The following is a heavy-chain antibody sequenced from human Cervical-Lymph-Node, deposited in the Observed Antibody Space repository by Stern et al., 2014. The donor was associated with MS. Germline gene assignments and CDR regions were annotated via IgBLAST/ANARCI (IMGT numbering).Heavy chain of an antibody. V-gene: IGHV4-30-2*01. Sequence: VQLLESGSGLVKPSQTLSLTCAVSGGSISSGGYSWSWIRQPPGKGLEWIGYIYHSGSTYYNTYLKSRITISVDRSKNQFSLKLSSVTAADTAVYYCARSSTVTPNAFDIWGQGTMVTVSS. CDR2: IYHSGST. CDR3: ARSSTVTPNAFDI. J-gene: IGHJ3*02. D-gene: IGHD4-17*01. CDR1: GGSISSGGYS.